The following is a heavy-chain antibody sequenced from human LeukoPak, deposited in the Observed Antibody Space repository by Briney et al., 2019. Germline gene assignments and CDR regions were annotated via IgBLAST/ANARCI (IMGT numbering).Heavy chain of an antibody. V-gene: IGHV3-30*02. Sequence: GGSLRLPCAASGFTFRSYGMHWVRQAPGKGLEWVAFIRYDGSNKYYADSVKGRFTISRDNSKNTLYLQMNSLRAEDTDVYYCAKERDTAMVTIDYWGQGTLVTVSS. J-gene: IGHJ4*02. D-gene: IGHD5-18*01. CDR2: IRYDGSNK. CDR1: GFTFRSYG. CDR3: AKERDTAMVTIDY.